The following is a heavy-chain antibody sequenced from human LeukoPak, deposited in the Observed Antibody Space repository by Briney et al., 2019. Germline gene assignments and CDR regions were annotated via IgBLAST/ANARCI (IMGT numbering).Heavy chain of an antibody. CDR1: GYTFTSYG. Sequence: ASVKVSCKGSGYTFTSYGISWVRQAPGQGLEWMGWISAYNGNTNYAQKLQGRVTMTTDTSTSAAYMELRSLRSDDTAVYYCARAGIAVAGTNGWFDPWGQGTLVTVSS. D-gene: IGHD6-19*01. CDR2: ISAYNGNT. V-gene: IGHV1-18*01. J-gene: IGHJ5*02. CDR3: ARAGIAVAGTNGWFDP.